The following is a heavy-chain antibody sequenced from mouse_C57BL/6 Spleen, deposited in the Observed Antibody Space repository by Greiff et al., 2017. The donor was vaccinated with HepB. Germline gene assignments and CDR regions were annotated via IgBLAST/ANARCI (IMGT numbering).Heavy chain of an antibody. CDR2: ISDGGSYT. Sequence: DVLLVESGGGLVKPGGSLKLSCAASGFTFSSYAMSWVRQTPEKRLEWVATISDGGSYTYYPDNVKGRFTISRDNAKNNLYLQMSHLKSEDTAMYYCAREELRRVFAYWGQGTLVTVSA. D-gene: IGHD3-2*02. J-gene: IGHJ3*01. CDR3: AREELRRVFAY. CDR1: GFTFSSYA. V-gene: IGHV5-4*01.